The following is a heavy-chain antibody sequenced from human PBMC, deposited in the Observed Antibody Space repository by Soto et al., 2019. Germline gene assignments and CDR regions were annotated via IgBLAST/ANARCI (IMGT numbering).Heavy chain of an antibody. J-gene: IGHJ4*02. CDR3: ARAVTDYYFDY. D-gene: IGHD2-21*02. CDR2: IYYSGST. Sequence: SETLSLTCTVSGGSISSGGYYWSWIRQHPGKGLEWIGYIYYSGSTYYNPSLKSRVTISVDTSKNQFSLKLSSATAADTAVYYCARAVTDYYFDYWGQGTLVTVSS. CDR1: GGSISSGGYY. V-gene: IGHV4-31*03.